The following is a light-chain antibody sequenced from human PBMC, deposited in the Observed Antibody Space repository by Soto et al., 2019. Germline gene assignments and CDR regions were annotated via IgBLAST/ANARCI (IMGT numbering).Light chain of an antibody. CDR3: SSYTSSSTRWV. J-gene: IGLJ3*02. CDR1: SSDVGGYNY. CDR2: DVS. V-gene: IGLV2-14*03. Sequence: QSVLTQPASVSGSPGQSITISCTGTSSDVGGYNYVSWYQHHPGKAPKLMIYDVSNRPSGVSNRFSASKSGNTASLTISGLQAEDEADYYCSSYTSSSTRWVFGGGTKLTVL.